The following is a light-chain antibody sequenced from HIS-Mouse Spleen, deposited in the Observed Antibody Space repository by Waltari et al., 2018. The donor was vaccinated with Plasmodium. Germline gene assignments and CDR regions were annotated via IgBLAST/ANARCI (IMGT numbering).Light chain of an antibody. V-gene: IGLV2-23*03. CDR1: SSDVGRYNL. J-gene: IGLJ2*01. CDR3: CSYAGSSTFVV. CDR2: EGS. Sequence: PGQSITISCTGTSSDVGRYNLVSWYQQHPGKAPKLMIYEGSKRPSGVSNRFSGSKSGNTASLTISGLQAEDEADYYCCSYAGSSTFVVFGGGTKLTVL.